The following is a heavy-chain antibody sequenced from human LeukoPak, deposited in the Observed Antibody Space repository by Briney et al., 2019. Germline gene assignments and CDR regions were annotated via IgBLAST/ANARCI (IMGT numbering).Heavy chain of an antibody. Sequence: GGSLRLSCATSGFTFNEHYLGWVRQAPGKGLEWVGRTKNRGNSYTTEYAASVEGRFTISRDDSKNSLRLQMNSLKTEDTAIYCCVASIISPSNYWGLGTLVTVSS. J-gene: IGHJ4*02. V-gene: IGHV3-72*01. CDR3: VASIISPSNY. D-gene: IGHD3-10*01. CDR2: TKNRGNSYTT. CDR1: GFTFNEHY.